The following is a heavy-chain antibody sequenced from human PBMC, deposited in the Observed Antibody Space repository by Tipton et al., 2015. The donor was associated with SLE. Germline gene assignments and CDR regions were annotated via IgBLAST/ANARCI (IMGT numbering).Heavy chain of an antibody. J-gene: IGHJ3*01. CDR2: IWYDGSNK. D-gene: IGHD1-26*01. V-gene: IGHV3-33*08. CDR3: ARDRSGSYPYWYFDL. Sequence: SLRLSCAASGFTFSRYGMHWVRQAPGKGLEWVAVIWYDGSNKYYADSVKGRFTISRDNSKNTLYLQMNSLRAEDTAVYYCARDRSGSYPYWYFDLWGQGTMVTGSS. CDR1: GFTFSRYG.